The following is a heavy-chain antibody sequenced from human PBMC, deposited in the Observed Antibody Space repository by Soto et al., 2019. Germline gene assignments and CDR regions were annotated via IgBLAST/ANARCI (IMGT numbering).Heavy chain of an antibody. J-gene: IGHJ4*02. Sequence: QVQLVQSGAEVKKPGSSVKVSCKASGCTFSSYTITWVRQAPGQGLEWMGGITPMFGTPNYAQKFRGRVTITADESTSTAYMELSSLRSEDTAMYFCARDGTLYDSRAYYYLYWGQGTLVTVSS. D-gene: IGHD3-22*01. CDR3: ARDGTLYDSRAYYYLY. CDR2: ITPMFGTP. CDR1: GCTFSSYT. V-gene: IGHV1-69*01.